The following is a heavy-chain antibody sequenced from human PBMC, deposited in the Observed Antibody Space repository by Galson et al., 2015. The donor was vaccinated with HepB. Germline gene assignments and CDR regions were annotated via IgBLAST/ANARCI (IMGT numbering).Heavy chain of an antibody. CDR1: GYIFTGFY. CDR2: INPNSGDT. J-gene: IGHJ3*02. D-gene: IGHD2-2*01. CDR3: ARDWERLWSYCSGTSCHPDAFDI. V-gene: IGHV1-2*02. Sequence: SVKVSCKASGYIFTGFYLHWVRQAPGQGLEWMGWINPNSGDTNFAQKFQGRVTMTRDTSSSTAYMDLSRLRSDDTALYYCARDWERLWSYCSGTSCHPDAFDIWGQGTMVTVTS.